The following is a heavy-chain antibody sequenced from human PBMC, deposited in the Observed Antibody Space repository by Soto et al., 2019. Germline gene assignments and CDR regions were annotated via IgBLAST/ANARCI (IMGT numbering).Heavy chain of an antibody. Sequence: GGSLRLSCAASGFTFTSSWMTWVRQAPGNGLEWVANMNEDGSKSNYLDSVKGRFTISRDNAKNSLYLQMNSLRAEDTAVYYCARDADFNRFDYWGQGTLVTVSS. CDR1: GFTFTSSW. D-gene: IGHD3-3*01. CDR3: ARDADFNRFDY. V-gene: IGHV3-7*01. J-gene: IGHJ4*02. CDR2: MNEDGSKS.